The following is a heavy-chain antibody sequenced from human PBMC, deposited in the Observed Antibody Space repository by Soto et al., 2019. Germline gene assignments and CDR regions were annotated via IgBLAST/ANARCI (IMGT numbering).Heavy chain of an antibody. V-gene: IGHV3-30-3*01. CDR2: ISYDGSNK. D-gene: IGHD2-2*01. Sequence: SLRLSCAASGFTFSSYAMHWVRQAPGKGLEWVAVISYDGSNKYYADSVKGRFTISRDNSKNTLYLQMNSLRAEDTAVYYCAKATRAGTAFDIWGQGTMVTVSS. CDR3: AKATRAGTAFDI. CDR1: GFTFSSYA. J-gene: IGHJ3*02.